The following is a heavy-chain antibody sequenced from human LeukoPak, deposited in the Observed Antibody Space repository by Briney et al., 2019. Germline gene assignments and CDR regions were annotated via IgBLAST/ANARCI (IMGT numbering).Heavy chain of an antibody. V-gene: IGHV1-8*01. CDR1: GYTFTSYD. J-gene: IGHJ4*02. Sequence: ASVKVSCKASGYTFTSYDINWVRQAAGQGLEWMGKVDPNTGNIAYSQKFQGRVTMTRSTSITTAYMELSSLRSEDTAVYYCARNYYDSSGLLLWGQGTLVTVSS. CDR2: VDPNTGNI. CDR3: ARNYYDSSGLLL. D-gene: IGHD3-22*01.